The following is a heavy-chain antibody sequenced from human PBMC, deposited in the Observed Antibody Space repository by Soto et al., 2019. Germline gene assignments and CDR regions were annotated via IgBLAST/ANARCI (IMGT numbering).Heavy chain of an antibody. Sequence: SVKVSCKASGGTFSSYAISWVRQAPGQGLEWMGGIIPIFGTANYAQKFQGRVTITADESTSTAYMELSSLRSEDTAVYYCARDGLTGTPGLGWFDPWGQGTLVTVSS. V-gene: IGHV1-69*13. D-gene: IGHD1-20*01. CDR2: IIPIFGTA. J-gene: IGHJ5*02. CDR3: ARDGLTGTPGLGWFDP. CDR1: GGTFSSYA.